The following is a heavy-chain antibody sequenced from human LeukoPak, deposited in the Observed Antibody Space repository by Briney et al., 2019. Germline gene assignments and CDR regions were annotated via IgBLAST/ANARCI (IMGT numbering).Heavy chain of an antibody. Sequence: GGSLRLSCAASGFTVSSNYMSWVRQAPGKGLEWVSVIYSGGNTHYADSVKGRFTISRDNSKNTLYLQMNSLKAEDTALYYCATRAPYYLDYWGQGTLVTVSS. D-gene: IGHD3-16*01. CDR2: IYSGGNT. V-gene: IGHV3-53*01. CDR1: GFTVSSNY. CDR3: ATRAPYYLDY. J-gene: IGHJ4*02.